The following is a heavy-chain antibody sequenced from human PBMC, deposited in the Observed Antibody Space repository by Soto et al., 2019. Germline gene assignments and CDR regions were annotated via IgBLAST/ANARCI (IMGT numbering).Heavy chain of an antibody. V-gene: IGHV1-69*13. D-gene: IGHD3-10*01. CDR1: GGTFSSYA. CDR3: ARALDYYGPLSYYNFYYSYGMDF. Sequence: ASVKVSCNASGGTFSSYAISWVRQAPGQGLEWMGGIIPIFGTANYAQKFQGRVTITADASTSTGYMELSSLRSEDTAVYYCARALDYYGPLSYYNFYYSYGMDFWRPGTSVTVS. J-gene: IGHJ6*02. CDR2: IIPIFGTA.